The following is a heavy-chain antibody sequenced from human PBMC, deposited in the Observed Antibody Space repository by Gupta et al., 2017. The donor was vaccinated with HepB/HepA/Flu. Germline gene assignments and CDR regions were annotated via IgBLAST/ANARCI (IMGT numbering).Heavy chain of an antibody. J-gene: IGHJ4*02. D-gene: IGHD2-15*01. CDR3: ARGGGTFGS. V-gene: IGHV3-7*01. CDR2: IKQDGSEG. Sequence: EVQLVESGGGLVQPGGSLRLSCVASGFTFSTSWMSWVRQAPGKGLEWVANIKQDGSEGYYVDSVKGRFTISRDNAKNSLYLQMNSLRAEDTAVYYCARGGGTFGSWGQGTLVTVSS. CDR1: GFTFSTSW.